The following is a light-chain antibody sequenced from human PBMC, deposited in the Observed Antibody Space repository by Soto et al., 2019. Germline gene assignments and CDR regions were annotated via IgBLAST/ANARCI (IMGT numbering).Light chain of an antibody. CDR3: QQRRTWPPLT. CDR2: DAS. V-gene: IGKV3-11*01. J-gene: IGKJ4*01. CDR1: QSVSNF. Sequence: EIVLTQSPATLSLSPGERATLSCRASQSVSNFLAWYQQKSGQAPTLLIYDASTRATGIPARFSGSGSGTVCALTISSLEPEDFAVYYCQQRRTWPPLTFGGGTKVEIK.